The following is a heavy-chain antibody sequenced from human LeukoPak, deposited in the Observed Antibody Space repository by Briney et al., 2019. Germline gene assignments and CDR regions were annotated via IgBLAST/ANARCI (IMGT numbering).Heavy chain of an antibody. CDR1: GYTFTGYY. J-gene: IGHJ5*02. D-gene: IGHD3-3*01. CDR3: ARDISTRLRFLEWFESFGWFDP. Sequence: ASVKVSCKASGYTFTGYYMHWVRQAPGQGLEWMGWINPNSGGTNYAQKFQGRVTMTRDTSISTAYMELSRLRSDDTAVYYCARDISTRLRFLEWFESFGWFDPWGQGTLVTVSS. CDR2: INPNSGGT. V-gene: IGHV1-2*02.